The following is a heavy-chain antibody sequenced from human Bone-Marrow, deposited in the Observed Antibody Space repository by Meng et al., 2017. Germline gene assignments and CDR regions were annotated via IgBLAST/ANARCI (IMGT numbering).Heavy chain of an antibody. CDR2: IFHTGNT. J-gene: IGHJ4*02. D-gene: IGHD3-10*01. CDR1: EGSIISINW. Sequence: QVQTEESGPGLVKPSGTLSLTCAAAEGSIISINWWTWVRQPPGKGLEWIGEIFHTGNTNFHPSLKSRVTISVDKSKNQFSLKLNSVTAADTAVYYCARVDWSGGNPIDSWGQGTLVTVFS. CDR3: ARVDWSGGNPIDS. V-gene: IGHV4-4*02.